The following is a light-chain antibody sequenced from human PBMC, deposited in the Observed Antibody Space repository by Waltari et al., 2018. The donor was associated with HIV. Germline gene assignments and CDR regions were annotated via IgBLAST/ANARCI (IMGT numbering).Light chain of an antibody. Sequence: QSALTQPRSVSGSPGQSVALSCTGTSGDVGGYTYVSWYQQYPGTAPKVTIYDVTKRPSGVPDRFSGSKSGNMASLTISGLQAEDEADYYCCSYASTSWVFGGGTKLTVL. CDR2: DVT. J-gene: IGLJ3*02. V-gene: IGLV2-11*01. CDR3: CSYASTSWV. CDR1: SGDVGGYTY.